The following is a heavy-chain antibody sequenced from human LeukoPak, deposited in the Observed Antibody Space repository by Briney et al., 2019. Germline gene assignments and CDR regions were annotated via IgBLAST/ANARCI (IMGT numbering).Heavy chain of an antibody. CDR1: GFTFSSYW. CDR2: IYYSGST. J-gene: IGHJ6*03. V-gene: IGHV4-39*07. D-gene: IGHD3-22*01. CDR3: ARVASMIDDEALSYYYYYMDV. Sequence: PGGSLRLSCAASGFTFSSYWMSWIRQPPGKGLEWIGSIYYSGSTYYNPSLKSRVTISVDTSKNQFSLKLSSVTAADTAVYYCARVASMIDDEALSYYYYYMDVWGKGTTVTVSS.